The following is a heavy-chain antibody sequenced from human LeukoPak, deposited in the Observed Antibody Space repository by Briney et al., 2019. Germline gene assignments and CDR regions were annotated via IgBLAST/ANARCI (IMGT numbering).Heavy chain of an antibody. D-gene: IGHD6-13*01. CDR3: ARGTSGYSSSWYYYYYYVDV. CDR1: GYTFTSYG. Sequence: ASVKVSCKASGYTFTSYGISWVRQAPGQGLEWMGWISAYNGNTNYAQKLQGRVTMTRNTSISTAYMELSSLRSEDTAVYYCARGTSGYSSSWYYYYYYVDVWGKGTTVTISS. CDR2: ISAYNGNT. J-gene: IGHJ6*03. V-gene: IGHV1-18*01.